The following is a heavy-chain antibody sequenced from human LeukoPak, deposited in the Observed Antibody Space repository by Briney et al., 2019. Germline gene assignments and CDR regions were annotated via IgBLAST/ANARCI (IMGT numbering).Heavy chain of an antibody. D-gene: IGHD3-10*01. CDR1: GYSISSGYY. CDR3: ARFTGYYYGSGSYLDVMNYYFDY. Sequence: SETLSLTCNVSGYSISSGYYWAWFRPPPGKGLEWIGSRHSSGVLSYNPSLQSRVTISKDTSKNQFSLKVTSVAAADTAVYYCARFTGYYYGSGSYLDVMNYYFDYWGQGTLVTVSS. V-gene: IGHV4-38-2*02. CDR2: RHSSGVL. J-gene: IGHJ4*02.